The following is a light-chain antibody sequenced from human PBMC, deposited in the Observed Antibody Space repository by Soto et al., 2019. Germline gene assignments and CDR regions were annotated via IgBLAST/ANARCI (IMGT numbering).Light chain of an antibody. CDR2: DAS. CDR1: QSVSSSY. V-gene: IGKV3-11*01. CDR3: QQRSNWPRT. J-gene: IGKJ1*01. Sequence: ENVVSKSPGPPSFSHRDIATPSRRASQSVSSSYLAWYQQRPGQAPRLLIYDASNRATGIPARFSGSGSGTDFTLTISSLEPEDFAVYYCQQRSNWPRTFGQGTKVDI.